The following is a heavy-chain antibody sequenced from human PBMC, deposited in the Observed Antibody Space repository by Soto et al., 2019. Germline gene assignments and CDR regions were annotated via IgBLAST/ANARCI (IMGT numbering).Heavy chain of an antibody. Sequence: EVQLVESGGGLVKPGGSLRVSCAASGFTFSTYNMNWVRQAPGKGLEWVSSISSTRSFIYYADSVKGRFTITRDNAKNTLSLHMNSLRAEDSAVYYCARALRYCSGGICYPPPYYFDYWGQGTLVTVSS. CDR1: GFTFSTYN. D-gene: IGHD2-15*01. CDR3: ARALRYCSGGICYPPPYYFDY. J-gene: IGHJ4*02. CDR2: ISSTRSFI. V-gene: IGHV3-21*01.